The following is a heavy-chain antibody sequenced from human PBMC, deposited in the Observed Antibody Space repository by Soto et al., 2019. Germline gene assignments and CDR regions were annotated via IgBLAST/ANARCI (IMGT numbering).Heavy chain of an antibody. CDR3: ARDSTQYYYYYGMDV. Sequence: QVQLVQSGAEVKKPGSSVKVSCKASGGTFSSYAISWVRQAPGQGLEWMGGIIPIFGTANYAQKFHGRVTITADKSTNTAYMEQSSLRSEDTAVYDCARDSTQYYYYYGMDVWGQGTTVTVSS. CDR1: GGTFSSYA. D-gene: IGHD2-2*01. J-gene: IGHJ6*02. V-gene: IGHV1-69*06. CDR2: IIPIFGTA.